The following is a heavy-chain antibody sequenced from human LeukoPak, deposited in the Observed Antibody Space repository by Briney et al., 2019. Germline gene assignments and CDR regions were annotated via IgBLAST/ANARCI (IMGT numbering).Heavy chain of an antibody. CDR2: ISGSGGST. J-gene: IGHJ4*02. V-gene: IGHV3-23*01. Sequence: GGSLRLSCAASGFTFSSYAMSWVRQAPGKGLEWVSAISGSGGSTYYADSVKGRFTISRDNSKNTLYLQMNSLRAEDTAVYYCAKDLNFHDSWAPLDYWGQGTLVTVSS. D-gene: IGHD3-3*01. CDR1: GFTFSSYA. CDR3: AKDLNFHDSWAPLDY.